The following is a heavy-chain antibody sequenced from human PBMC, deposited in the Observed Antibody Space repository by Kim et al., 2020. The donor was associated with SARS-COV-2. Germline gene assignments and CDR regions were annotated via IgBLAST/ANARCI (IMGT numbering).Heavy chain of an antibody. D-gene: IGHD3-10*01. CDR2: VGGDGKT. CDR3: AKDLWDYSGNDH. CDR1: GFTFSPNA. Sequence: GGSLRLSCAASGFTFSPNAMNWVRQAPGKGLEWVSGVGGDGKTYYADSVKGRFTISRDNFKNTLYLQMNSLRVDDTAIYYCAKDLWDYSGNDHWGQGTLVSVSS. V-gene: IGHV3-23*01. J-gene: IGHJ4*02.